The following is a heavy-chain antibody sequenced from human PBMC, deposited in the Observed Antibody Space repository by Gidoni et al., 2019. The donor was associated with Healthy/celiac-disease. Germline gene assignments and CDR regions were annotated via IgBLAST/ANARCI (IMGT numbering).Heavy chain of an antibody. D-gene: IGHD3-22*01. CDR3: AREYYYDSSGHGGWFDP. CDR1: GYTFTSNG. Sequence: QVQLVQSGAEVKKPGASVKVSCKASGYTFTSNGISWVRQAPGQGLEWMGWISAYNGNTNYAQKLQGRVTMTTDTSTSTAYMELRSLRSDDTAVYYCAREYYYDSSGHGGWFDPWGQGTLVTVSS. CDR2: ISAYNGNT. V-gene: IGHV1-18*04. J-gene: IGHJ5*02.